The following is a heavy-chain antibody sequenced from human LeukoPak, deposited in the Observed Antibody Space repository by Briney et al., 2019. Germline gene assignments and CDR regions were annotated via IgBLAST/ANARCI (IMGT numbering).Heavy chain of an antibody. CDR2: IWYDGSSK. D-gene: IGHD3-3*01. J-gene: IGHJ3*01. V-gene: IGHV3-33*01. Sequence: RGSLRLSCAASGFTFSSYGMHWVRQAPGKGLEWVAVIWYDGSSKYYADSVKGRFTISRDNSKNTLYLQMNSLRAEDTAVYYCARESGWGPPHAFDLWGQGTMVTVSS. CDR3: ARESGWGPPHAFDL. CDR1: GFTFSSYG.